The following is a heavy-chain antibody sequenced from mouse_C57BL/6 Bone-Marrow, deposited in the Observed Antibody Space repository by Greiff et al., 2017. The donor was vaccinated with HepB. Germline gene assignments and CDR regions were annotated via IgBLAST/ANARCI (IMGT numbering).Heavy chain of an antibody. Sequence: EVQLVESGGDLVKPGGSLKLSCAASGFTFSSYGMSWVRQTPDKMLEWVATISSGGSYTYYPDSVKGRFTISRDNAKNTLYLQMSSLKSEDTAMYYCARHYYGSSYDAMDYWGQGTSVTVSS. CDR2: ISSGGSYT. V-gene: IGHV5-6*01. CDR1: GFTFSSYG. D-gene: IGHD1-1*01. J-gene: IGHJ4*01. CDR3: ARHYYGSSYDAMDY.